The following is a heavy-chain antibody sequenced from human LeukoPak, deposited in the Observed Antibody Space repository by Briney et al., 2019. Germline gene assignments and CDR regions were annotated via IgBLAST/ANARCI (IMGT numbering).Heavy chain of an antibody. V-gene: IGHV3-74*01. CDR1: GGSFTRYW. D-gene: IGHD3-3*01. CDR3: TRDFFGIDY. Sequence: PGGSLRLSCAASGGSFTRYWRHCVRHPPGEGGVWGSFISSDRTGTNYADSVRGRFTISRDNAKNTVYLQMNTLRAADTAIYYCTRDFFGIDYWGQGTLVTVSS. J-gene: IGHJ4*02. CDR2: ISSDRTGT.